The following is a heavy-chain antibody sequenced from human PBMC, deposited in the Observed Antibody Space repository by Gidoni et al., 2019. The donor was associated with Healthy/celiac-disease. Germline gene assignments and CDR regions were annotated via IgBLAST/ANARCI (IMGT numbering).Heavy chain of an antibody. CDR3: ARGSEYQLLFDY. CDR2: IYYSGST. D-gene: IGHD2-2*01. Sequence: QVQLQESGPGLVKPSQTLSLTCTLSGGSISSGDYSWSWTRQPPGKGLEWIGYIYYSGSTYYNPSLKSRVTISVDTSKNQFSLKLSSVTAADTAVYYCARGSEYQLLFDYWGQGTLVTVSS. CDR1: GGSISSGDYS. J-gene: IGHJ4*02. V-gene: IGHV4-30-4*01.